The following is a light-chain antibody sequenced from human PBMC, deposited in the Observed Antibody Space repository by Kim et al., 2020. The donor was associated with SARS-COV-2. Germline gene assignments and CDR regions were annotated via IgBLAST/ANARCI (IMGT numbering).Light chain of an antibody. CDR3: LQDYNYPLT. Sequence: AIQMTQSPSSLSASVGDRVTITCRASQDIGNDLGWYQQKPGRAPKLLIYGASSLQSGVPSRFSDSGSGTDFTLTVSSLQPEDFATYYCLQDYNYPLTFGGGTKVDIK. J-gene: IGKJ4*01. CDR2: GAS. V-gene: IGKV1-6*01. CDR1: QDIGND.